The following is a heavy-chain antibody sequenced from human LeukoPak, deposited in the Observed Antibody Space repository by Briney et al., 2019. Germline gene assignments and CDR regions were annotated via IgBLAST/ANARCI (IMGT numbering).Heavy chain of an antibody. D-gene: IGHD2-2*01. Sequence: ASLKVSCKASGYTFMRYAMNWVRQAPGQGLEWIRWLNTNTGNPTYAQGFTGRFVFSLDTPVSTAYLQISSLKAEDTAVYYCARVWESIVVVPYGMDVWGQGTTVTVSS. V-gene: IGHV7-4-1*02. CDR3: ARVWESIVVVPYGMDV. J-gene: IGHJ6*02. CDR1: GYTFMRYA. CDR2: LNTNTGNP.